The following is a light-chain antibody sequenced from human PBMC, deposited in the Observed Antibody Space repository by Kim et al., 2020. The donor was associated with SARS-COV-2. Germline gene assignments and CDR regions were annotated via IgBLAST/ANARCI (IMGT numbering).Light chain of an antibody. V-gene: IGLV3-19*01. Sequence: SSELTQDPAVSVALGQTVRITCQGDSLRNYYATWYQQKPRQAPVLVIYGRNNRPSGIPDRFSGSTSGNTASLTISGAQAEDEADFYCQSRDSAGNVVFGGGTQLTVL. J-gene: IGLJ2*01. CDR1: SLRNYY. CDR3: QSRDSAGNVV. CDR2: GRN.